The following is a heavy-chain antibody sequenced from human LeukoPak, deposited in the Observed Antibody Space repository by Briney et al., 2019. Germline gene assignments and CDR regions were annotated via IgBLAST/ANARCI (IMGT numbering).Heavy chain of an antibody. CDR1: GYIFSYYY. Sequence: ASVKVSCKASGYIFSYYYMHWVRQAPGQGLEWLGWINPKSGAADYAQQFRGRVTMTRDTSINTDYMEMKRVTSDDTAVYYCARGAEAETGPLDFWGQGTLVTVSS. CDR2: INPKSGAA. J-gene: IGHJ4*02. V-gene: IGHV1-2*02. D-gene: IGHD6-13*01. CDR3: ARGAEAETGPLDF.